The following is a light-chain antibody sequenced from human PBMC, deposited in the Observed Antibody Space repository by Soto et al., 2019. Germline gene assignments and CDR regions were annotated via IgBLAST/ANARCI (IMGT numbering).Light chain of an antibody. CDR3: GTWDTSLSAYV. J-gene: IGLJ1*01. CDR1: SSNIGNNY. Sequence: QAVLTQPPSVSAAPGQKVTISCSGSSSNIGNNYVSWYQHLPGTAPKLLIYDNYERPSGIPDRFSGSKSGTSATLDITGLQTXXEADYYCGTWDTSLSAYVFGTGTKLTVL. V-gene: IGLV1-51*01. CDR2: DNY.